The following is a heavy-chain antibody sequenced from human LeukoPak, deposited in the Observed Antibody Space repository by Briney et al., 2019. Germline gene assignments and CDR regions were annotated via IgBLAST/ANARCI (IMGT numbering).Heavy chain of an antibody. J-gene: IGHJ4*02. CDR3: VKDRGLRNQWLQVTYDS. D-gene: IGHD5-24*01. CDR1: GFTFDDYA. Sequence: GGSLRLSCAASGFTFDDYAMHWVRRAPGKGLEWVSGISWNSVNIGYEDSVKGRFTISRDNAKNSLYLQMNSLRPEDTALYYCVKDRGLRNQWLQVTYDSWGQGTLVTVSS. CDR2: ISWNSVNI. V-gene: IGHV3-9*01.